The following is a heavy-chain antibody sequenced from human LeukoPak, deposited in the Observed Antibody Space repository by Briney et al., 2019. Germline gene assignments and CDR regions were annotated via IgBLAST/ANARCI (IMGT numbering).Heavy chain of an antibody. CDR3: ARDGFGEMGYFDY. V-gene: IGHV3-23*01. CDR1: GFTFSSYA. CDR2: ISGSGGST. Sequence: GGSLRLSCAASGFTFSSYAMSWVRQAPGKGLEWVSAISGSGGSTYYADSVKGRFTISRDNSKNTLYLQMNSLRAEDTAVYYCARDGFGEMGYFDYWGQGTLVTVSS. D-gene: IGHD3-10*01. J-gene: IGHJ4*02.